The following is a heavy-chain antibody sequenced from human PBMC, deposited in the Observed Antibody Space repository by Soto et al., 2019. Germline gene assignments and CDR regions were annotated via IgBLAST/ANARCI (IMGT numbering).Heavy chain of an antibody. CDR3: ARDREYYDSSGSSRMDV. J-gene: IGHJ6*02. V-gene: IGHV4-31*03. D-gene: IGHD3-22*01. Sequence: SSETLSLTCTVSCGSISSGGYYWSWIRQHPGKGLEWIGYIYYSGSTYYNPSLKSRVTISVDTSKNQFSLKLSSVTAADTAVYYCARDREYYDSSGSSRMDVWGQGTTVTVSS. CDR1: CGSISSGGYY. CDR2: IYYSGST.